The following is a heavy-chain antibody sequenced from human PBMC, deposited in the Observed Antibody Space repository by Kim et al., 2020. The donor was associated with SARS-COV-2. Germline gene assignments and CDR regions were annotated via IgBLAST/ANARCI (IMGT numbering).Heavy chain of an antibody. D-gene: IGHD3-3*01. V-gene: IGHV4-59*13. CDR1: GASISTYY. Sequence: SETLSLTCTVSGASISTYYWSWIRQSPGKGLDWIGYIYYTGTTNYNPSLKGRVTILIDKSKNQFSLELKSVTAADTAVYYCAREKKIWSGDSYGMDVWGQGTTVTVSS. CDR2: IYYTGTT. J-gene: IGHJ6*02. CDR3: AREKKIWSGDSYGMDV.